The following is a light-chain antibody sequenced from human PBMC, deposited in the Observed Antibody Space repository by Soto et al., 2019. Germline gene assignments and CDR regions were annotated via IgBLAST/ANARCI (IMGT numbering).Light chain of an antibody. J-gene: IGLJ1*01. CDR2: DVS. V-gene: IGLV2-11*01. CDR1: SNDVGGYNY. CDR3: CSYAGGSYV. Sequence: QSALTQPRSVSGSPGQSVTISCTGTSNDVGGYNYVSWYQHHPGKAPKLMIYDVSKRPSGVPDRFSGSKSGNTASLTISGLQAGDEADYYCCSYAGGSYVFGTATKLTVL.